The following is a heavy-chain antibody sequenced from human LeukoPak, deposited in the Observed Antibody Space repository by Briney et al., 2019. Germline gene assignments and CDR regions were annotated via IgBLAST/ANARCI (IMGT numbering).Heavy chain of an antibody. CDR2: IKSKTDGSTT. CDR1: GFTFSNAW. D-gene: IGHD6-13*01. CDR3: TTLAAADTYYFDY. J-gene: IGHJ4*02. Sequence: GGSLRLSCAASGFTFSNAWMSWVRQAPGKGLEWVGRIKSKTDGSTTDYAAPVKGRFTISRDDSKNTLYLQMNSLKTEDTAVYYCTTLAAADTYYFDYWGQGTLVTVSS. V-gene: IGHV3-15*01.